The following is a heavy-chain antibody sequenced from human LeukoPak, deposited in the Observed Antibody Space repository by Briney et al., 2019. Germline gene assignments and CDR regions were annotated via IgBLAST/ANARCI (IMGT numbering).Heavy chain of an antibody. CDR3: ARTTITMTTVVTYWFDP. J-gene: IGHJ5*02. V-gene: IGHV4-39*01. CDR1: GGSISSSSYY. D-gene: IGHD4-23*01. Sequence: PSETLSLTCTVSGGSISSSSYYWGWIRQPPGTGLEWIGSIYYSGSTYYNPSLKSRVTISVDTSKNQFSLKLSSVTAADTAVYYCARTTITMTTVVTYWFDPWGQGTLVTVSS. CDR2: IYYSGST.